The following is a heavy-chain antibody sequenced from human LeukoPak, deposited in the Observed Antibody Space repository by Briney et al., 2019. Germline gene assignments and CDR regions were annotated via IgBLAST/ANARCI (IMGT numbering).Heavy chain of an antibody. D-gene: IGHD1-20*01. Sequence: SVKVSCKASGGTFSSYAISWVRQAPGQGLEWMGGIIPIFGTANYAQKFQGRVTITADESTSTAYMELSSLRSEDTAVYYCARGYNWNLYFDYWGQGTLVTVSS. J-gene: IGHJ4*02. V-gene: IGHV1-69*13. CDR3: ARGYNWNLYFDY. CDR1: GGTFSSYA. CDR2: IIPIFGTA.